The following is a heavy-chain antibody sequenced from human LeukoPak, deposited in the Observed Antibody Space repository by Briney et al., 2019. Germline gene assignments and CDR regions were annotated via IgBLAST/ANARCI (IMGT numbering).Heavy chain of an antibody. J-gene: IGHJ6*03. V-gene: IGHV3-30*03. D-gene: IGHD3-10*01. CDR1: GLTFSRYG. CDR2: ISYDGNNK. CDR3: ARVLLRGSGSYYGYYYMDV. Sequence: PGGSLRLSCAASGLTFSRYGMHWVRQAPGKGLEWVAIISYDGNNKYHADPVKGRFTISRDNAKNSLYLQMNSLRAEDTALYYCARVLLRGSGSYYGYYYMDVWGKGTTVTVSS.